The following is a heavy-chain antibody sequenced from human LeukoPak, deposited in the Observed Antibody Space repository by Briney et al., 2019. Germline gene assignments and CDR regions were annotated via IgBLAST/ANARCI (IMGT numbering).Heavy chain of an antibody. CDR3: ARTPLLWGYTWFDP. CDR2: INPNSGGT. D-gene: IGHD2-2*01. J-gene: IGHJ5*02. CDR1: GYTFTGYY. V-gene: IGHV1-2*02. Sequence: GASVKVSCKASGYTFTGYYMHWVRQAPGQGLEWMGWINPNSGGTNYAQKFQGRVTMTRDTSISTAYMELSRLRSDDTAVYYCARTPLLWGYTWFDPWGQGTLVTVSS.